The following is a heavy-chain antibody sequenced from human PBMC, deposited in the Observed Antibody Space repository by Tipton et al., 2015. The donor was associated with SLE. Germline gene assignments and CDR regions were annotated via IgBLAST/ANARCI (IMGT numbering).Heavy chain of an antibody. CDR2: IVPLFGTT. J-gene: IGHJ6*03. V-gene: IGHV1-69*06. CDR3: SAASSPRDYYMDV. Sequence: QPVQSGPEVKKPGSSVRVSCKTSGGTFTNYAFNWVRQAPGQGLEWVGKIVPLFGTTDYAPNFQGRVTFTADKSTKTAYMEVSSLTSADSAVYYCSAASSPRDYYMDVWGKGTAVSVSS. D-gene: IGHD2-2*01. CDR1: GGTFTNYA.